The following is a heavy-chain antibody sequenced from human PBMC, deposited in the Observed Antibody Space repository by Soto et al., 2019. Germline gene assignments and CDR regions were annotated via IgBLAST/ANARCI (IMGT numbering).Heavy chain of an antibody. Sequence: GGSLRLSCAASGFTFSSYGMHWVRQAPGKGLEWVAVIWYDGSNKYYADSVKGRFTISRDNSKNTLYLQMNSLRAEDTAVYYCARDGGRGYDSSGCADYWGQGTLVTVSS. J-gene: IGHJ4*02. CDR2: IWYDGSNK. D-gene: IGHD3-22*01. CDR3: ARDGGRGYDSSGCADY. CDR1: GFTFSSYG. V-gene: IGHV3-33*01.